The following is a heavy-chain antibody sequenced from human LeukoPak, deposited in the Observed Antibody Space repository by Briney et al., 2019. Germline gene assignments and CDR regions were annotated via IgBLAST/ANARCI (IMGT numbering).Heavy chain of an antibody. CDR1: GYTFTSYG. J-gene: IGHJ4*02. V-gene: IGHV1-18*01. D-gene: IGHD4-23*01. CDR2: ISAYNRDT. CDR3: ARVTSGGPYFDS. Sequence: ASVKVSCKASGYTFTSYGISWVRQAPGQGLEWVGWISAYNRDTKYAQKVQGRVTMTTDTSTTTAYMELKILTSADTPVYYCARVTSGGPYFDSWGQGTLVTVAS.